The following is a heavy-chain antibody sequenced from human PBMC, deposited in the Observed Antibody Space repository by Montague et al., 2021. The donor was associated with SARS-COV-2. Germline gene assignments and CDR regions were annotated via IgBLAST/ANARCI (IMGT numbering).Heavy chain of an antibody. V-gene: IGHV4-31*03. CDR2: IYYSGST. CDR3: ARDTGISWAFDI. CDR1: GASISSGGYY. D-gene: IGHD2-15*01. J-gene: IGHJ3*02. Sequence: TLSLTCTVSGASISSGGYYWSWIRQHPGKGLEWIGYIYYSGSTYYNPSLKSRVTISVDTSKNQFSLKLSSVTAADTAVYYCARDTGISWAFDIWGQGTMVTGSS.